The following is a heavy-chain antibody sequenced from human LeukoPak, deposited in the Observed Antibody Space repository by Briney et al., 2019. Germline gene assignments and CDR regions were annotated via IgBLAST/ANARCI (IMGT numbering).Heavy chain of an antibody. V-gene: IGHV5-51*01. CDR3: ARGDSSIWYEY. Sequence: GESLKISCKGSGYNFTSYWIGWVRQTPGKGLEWMGIIYPGDSETRYSPSFQGQVTISADKSISTAYLQWSSLKASDTAMYYCARGDSSIWYEYWGQGTLVTVSS. CDR2: IYPGDSET. J-gene: IGHJ4*02. D-gene: IGHD6-13*01. CDR1: GYNFTSYW.